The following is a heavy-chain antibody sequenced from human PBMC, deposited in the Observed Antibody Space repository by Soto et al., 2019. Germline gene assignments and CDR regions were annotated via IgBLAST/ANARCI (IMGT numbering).Heavy chain of an antibody. CDR3: ARGSTIFGGFNYYYYYMDV. D-gene: IGHD3-3*01. Sequence: SETLSLTCTVSGGSISSYYWSWIRQPPGKGLEWIGYIYYSGSTNYNPSLKSRVTISVDTSKNQFSLKLSSVTAADTAVYYCARGSTIFGGFNYYYYYMDVWGKGTTVTVSS. CDR2: IYYSGST. J-gene: IGHJ6*03. V-gene: IGHV4-59*08. CDR1: GGSISSYY.